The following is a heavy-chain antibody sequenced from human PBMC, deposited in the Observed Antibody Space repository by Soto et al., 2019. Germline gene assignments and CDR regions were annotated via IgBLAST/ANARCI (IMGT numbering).Heavy chain of an antibody. D-gene: IGHD6-19*01. CDR3: ARDREAGYNFYYGMDV. CDR2: IYTSASI. Sequence: PSETLSLTCSVSGADINTYSWTWIRQPAGKGLEWIGRIYTSASINYNPSLRGRVTLSVDTSTNQVSLNLASATAADTAAYYCARDREAGYNFYYGMDVWGQGTTVTVSS. V-gene: IGHV4-4*07. J-gene: IGHJ6*02. CDR1: GADINTYS.